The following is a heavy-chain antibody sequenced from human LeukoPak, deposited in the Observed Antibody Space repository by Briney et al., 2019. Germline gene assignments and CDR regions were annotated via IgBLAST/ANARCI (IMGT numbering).Heavy chain of an antibody. CDR2: ISGSGGST. CDR1: GFTFSSYG. Sequence: GGSLRLSCAASGFTFSSYGMHWVRQAPGKGLEWVSAISGSGGSTYYADSVKGRFTISRDNSKNTLYLQMNSLRAEDTAVYYCAKKMAYSSSWCDYWGQGTLVTVSS. CDR3: AKKMAYSSSWCDY. V-gene: IGHV3-23*01. D-gene: IGHD6-13*01. J-gene: IGHJ4*02.